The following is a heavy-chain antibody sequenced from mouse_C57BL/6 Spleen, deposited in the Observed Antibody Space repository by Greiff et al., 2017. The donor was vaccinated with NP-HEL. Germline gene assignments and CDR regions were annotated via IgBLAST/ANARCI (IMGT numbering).Heavy chain of an antibody. D-gene: IGHD2-3*01. CDR2: IDPSDSYT. Sequence: QVQLQQPGAELLRPGTSVKLSCKASGYTFTSCWMHWVKQRPGQGLEWIGVIDPSDSYTNYNQKFKGKATLTVDTSSSTAYMQLSSLTSEDSAVYYCANYDGYYPPFAYWGQGTLVTVSA. V-gene: IGHV1-59*01. J-gene: IGHJ3*01. CDR1: GYTFTSCW. CDR3: ANYDGYYPPFAY.